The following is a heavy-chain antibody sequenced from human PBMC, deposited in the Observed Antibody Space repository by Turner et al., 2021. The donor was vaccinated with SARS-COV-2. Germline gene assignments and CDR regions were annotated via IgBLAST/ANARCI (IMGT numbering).Heavy chain of an antibody. CDR2: IYYSGGT. J-gene: IGHJ6*02. CDR3: ARHSTVTENYSNGMDV. D-gene: IGHD4-17*01. V-gene: IGHV4-59*08. Sequence: QVQLQESGPGLVKPSETVSLTCNVSGGSMRSTYWTWVRQPPGKGLEWIGHIYYSGGTNYNPSLKSRVTISIDTSKNQFSLSLSSVTAADTAVYYCARHSTVTENYSNGMDVWGQGTTVTVS. CDR1: GGSMRSTY.